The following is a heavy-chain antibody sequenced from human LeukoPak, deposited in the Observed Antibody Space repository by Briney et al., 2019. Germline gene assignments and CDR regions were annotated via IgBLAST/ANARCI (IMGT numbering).Heavy chain of an antibody. CDR3: ARSLFYGSGSYYPNWFDP. Sequence: ASVKVSCKASGYTFTGYYMHWVRQAPGQGLEWMGWINPNSGGTNYAQKFQGRVTMTRDTSIRTAYMELSRLRSDDTAVYYCARSLFYGSGSYYPNWFDPWGQGTLVTVSS. V-gene: IGHV1-2*02. CDR2: INPNSGGT. D-gene: IGHD3-10*01. J-gene: IGHJ5*02. CDR1: GYTFTGYY.